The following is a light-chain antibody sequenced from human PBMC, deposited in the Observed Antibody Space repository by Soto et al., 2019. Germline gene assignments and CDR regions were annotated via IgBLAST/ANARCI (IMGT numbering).Light chain of an antibody. J-gene: IGKJ3*01. CDR3: QHYYGSPS. Sequence: DIVMTQSPDSLAVSLGERATINCKSSQSVLSSSDNKNYLAWYQQKPGQPPKLLIYLASTRESGVPDRFSGSGSCTDFTLTISSLQAEDVAVYYCQHYYGSPSFGPGTKVDIK. CDR2: LAS. V-gene: IGKV4-1*01. CDR1: QSVLSSSDNKNY.